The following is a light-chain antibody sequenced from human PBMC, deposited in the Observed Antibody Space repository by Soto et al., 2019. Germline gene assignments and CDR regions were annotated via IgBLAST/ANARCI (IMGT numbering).Light chain of an antibody. J-gene: IGKJ4*01. Sequence: EIVLTQSPATLSLSPGERATLSCRASQSVSSYLAWYQQKPGQAPRLLIYDASNRATGIPARFSGSGSGTDFTITISSLEPEDFAVYYCQQRSNWHPGLTFGGGTKVEIK. V-gene: IGKV3-11*01. CDR2: DAS. CDR3: QQRSNWHPGLT. CDR1: QSVSSY.